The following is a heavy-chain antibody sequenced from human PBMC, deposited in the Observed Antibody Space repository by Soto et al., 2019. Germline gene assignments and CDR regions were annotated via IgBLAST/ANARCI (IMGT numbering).Heavy chain of an antibody. Sequence: EVQLVESGGGVVRPGGSLRLSCAASGFTFDDYGMSWVRQAPGKGLEWVSGINWNGGSTGYADSVKGRFTISRDNAKKPLYLQNNKPEGGDHAFEPLARGAPDFATRFGDYEGSFDIWGQGTMVTVSS. CDR3: ARGAPDFATRFGDYEGSFDI. CDR1: GFTFDDYG. CDR2: INWNGGST. D-gene: IGHD3-16*01. J-gene: IGHJ3*02. V-gene: IGHV3-20*01.